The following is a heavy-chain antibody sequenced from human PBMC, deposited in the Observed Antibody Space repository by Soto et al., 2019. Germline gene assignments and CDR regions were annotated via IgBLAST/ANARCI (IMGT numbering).Heavy chain of an antibody. J-gene: IGHJ4*02. Sequence: QVQLVESGGDVVQPGRSLRLSCAASGFTFNNYGMHWVRQAPGKGLEWVAIISNDGTKKNYADSVKGRFTISRDNSKNTLYLQMNSLTPEDTAVYFCGKGCLGGVNCFFLVNWGQGTLVTVSS. CDR3: GKGCLGGVNCFFLVN. CDR1: GFTFNNYG. CDR2: ISNDGTKK. D-gene: IGHD3-16*01. V-gene: IGHV3-30*18.